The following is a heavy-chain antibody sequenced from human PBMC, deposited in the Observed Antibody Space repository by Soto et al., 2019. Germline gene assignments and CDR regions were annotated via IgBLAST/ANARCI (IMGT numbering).Heavy chain of an antibody. J-gene: IGHJ4*02. D-gene: IGHD1-1*01. CDR3: ARESRSELGTVEY. Sequence: QVRLQESGPGLVKPSETLSLTCTVSGASISNYYWSWIRQPAGKGLECLGRIYASGTTTYNPSLRSRVTMSVDTSKNQCSLNLNSVTAADTAVDYCARESRSELGTVEYWGQGTRVTVSS. V-gene: IGHV4-4*07. CDR1: GASISNYY. CDR2: IYASGTT.